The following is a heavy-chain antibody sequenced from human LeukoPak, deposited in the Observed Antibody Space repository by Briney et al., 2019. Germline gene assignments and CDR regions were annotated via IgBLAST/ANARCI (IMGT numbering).Heavy chain of an antibody. Sequence: PSETLSLTCTVSGGSISSYYWSWIRQPPGKGLEWIGYIYYSGSTNYNPSLKSRVTISVDTSKNQFSLKLSSVTAADTAVYYCARQYYYYYMDVWGKGTPVTVSS. CDR3: ARQYYYYYMDV. J-gene: IGHJ6*03. CDR2: IYYSGST. CDR1: GGSISSYY. V-gene: IGHV4-59*08.